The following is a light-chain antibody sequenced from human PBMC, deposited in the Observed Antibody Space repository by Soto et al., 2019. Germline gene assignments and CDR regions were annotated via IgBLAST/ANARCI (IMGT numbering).Light chain of an antibody. J-gene: IGKJ1*01. V-gene: IGKV3-20*01. CDR2: GAS. Sequence: EIVLTQSPGTLSLSPGERATLSCRASQSVSSSYLAWYQQKPGQAPRLLIYGASSRATGIPDRFSGSGSRTDFTLTISRLEPEDFAVYYCQQYDSSPQTFGQGTNVEIK. CDR3: QQYDSSPQT. CDR1: QSVSSSY.